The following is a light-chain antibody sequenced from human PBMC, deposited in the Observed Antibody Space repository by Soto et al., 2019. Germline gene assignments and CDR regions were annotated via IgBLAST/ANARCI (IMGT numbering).Light chain of an antibody. Sequence: QSALTQPASVSGSPGQSITISCTGTSSDVGGYNFVSWYQQHPGKAPKLVIYEVTYRPSGVSHRFSASKSGNTASLTIAGLQDDDEADYYCGSYRSGTAPYVFGTGTKVTVL. CDR2: EVT. CDR1: SSDVGGYNF. CDR3: GSYRSGTAPYV. J-gene: IGLJ1*01. V-gene: IGLV2-14*01.